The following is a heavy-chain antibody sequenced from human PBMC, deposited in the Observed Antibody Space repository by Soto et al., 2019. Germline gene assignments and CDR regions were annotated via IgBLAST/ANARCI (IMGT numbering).Heavy chain of an antibody. CDR2: ISYDGSNK. CDR1: GFTFSSYG. V-gene: IGHV3-30*18. Sequence: QVQLVESGGGVVQPRRSLRLSCAASGFTFSSYGMHWVRQAPGKGLEWVAVISYDGSNKYYADSVKGRFTISRDNSKNTLYLQMNSLRAEDTAVYYCAKAHYYGSGRGVYYYYYMDVWGKGTTVTVSS. CDR3: AKAHYYGSGRGVYYYYYMDV. J-gene: IGHJ6*03. D-gene: IGHD3-10*01.